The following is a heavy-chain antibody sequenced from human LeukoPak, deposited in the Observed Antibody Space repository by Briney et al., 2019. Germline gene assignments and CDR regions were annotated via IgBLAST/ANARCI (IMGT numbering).Heavy chain of an antibody. CDR2: IRYDGSKK. J-gene: IGHJ4*02. CDR3: ARDRGYTYGHPLDY. V-gene: IGHV3-30*02. CDR1: GFTFSSYG. D-gene: IGHD5-18*01. Sequence: PGGSLRLSCAASGFTFSSYGMHWVRQAPGKGLEWVSLIRYDGSKKDYADSVKDRFTISRDNSKNTLYLQMDSLRDEDTAVYYCARDRGYTYGHPLDYWGQGTLVTVSS.